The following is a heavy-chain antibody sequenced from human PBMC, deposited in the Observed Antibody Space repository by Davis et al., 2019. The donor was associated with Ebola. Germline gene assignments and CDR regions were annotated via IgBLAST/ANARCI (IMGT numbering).Heavy chain of an antibody. D-gene: IGHD2/OR15-2a*01. V-gene: IGHV5-51*01. J-gene: IGHJ5*02. CDR3: ARLQWGQHGAAFYYQGWFDP. CDR2: IYLDDSDA. Sequence: GESLKISCQGSGYNSPTYWIAWVRQQPGKGLEWMGMIYLDDSDASCSPSFQEQVTISADKSIGAAYLQWGSLKASDTATYYCARLQWGQHGAAFYYQGWFDPWGQGTLVTVSS. CDR1: GYNSPTYW.